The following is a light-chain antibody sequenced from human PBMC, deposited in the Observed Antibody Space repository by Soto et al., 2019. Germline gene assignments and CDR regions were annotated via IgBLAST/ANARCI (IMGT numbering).Light chain of an antibody. Sequence: EIVMTQTPLSLSVTPGQPASISCTASQSLLKSDGKTYLYWYLQKPGQTPQPLMYEVSNRFYGVPVRLSGGRSGTDFSLKISRLEAEDVGVYYCMQAIQLPYTFGQGTKLEI. CDR3: MQAIQLPYT. CDR2: EVS. V-gene: IGKV2D-29*01. CDR1: QSLLKSDGKTY. J-gene: IGKJ2*01.